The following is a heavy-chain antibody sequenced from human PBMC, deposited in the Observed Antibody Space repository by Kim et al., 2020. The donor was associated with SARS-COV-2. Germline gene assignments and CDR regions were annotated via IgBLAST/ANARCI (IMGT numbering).Heavy chain of an antibody. D-gene: IGHD6-19*01. Sequence: YAGAVRGRFTSSRDKSTHTLYLQMNSLRAGDTAVYYCAKVPYGSGLVFDYWGQGTLVTVSS. J-gene: IGHJ4*02. CDR3: AKVPYGSGLVFDY. V-gene: IGHV3-23*03.